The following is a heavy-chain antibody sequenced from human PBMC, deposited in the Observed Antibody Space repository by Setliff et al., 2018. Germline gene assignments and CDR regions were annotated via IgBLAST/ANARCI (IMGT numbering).Heavy chain of an antibody. J-gene: IGHJ5*02. Sequence: SETLSLTCAVSGGSLNSGSYYWSWIRQSTERGLEWLGRLHTSGNTTYNPALNSRVTISVDTSTNQFSLRLTSLTAADTAVYFCARDNTILGATDHWGQGTLVTV. CDR3: ARDNTILGATDH. CDR2: LHTSGNT. D-gene: IGHD1-26*01. CDR1: GGSLNSGSYY. V-gene: IGHV4-61*02.